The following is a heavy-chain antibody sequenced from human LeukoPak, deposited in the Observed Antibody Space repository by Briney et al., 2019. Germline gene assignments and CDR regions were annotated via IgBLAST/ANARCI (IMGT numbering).Heavy chain of an antibody. CDR2: INPSGGST. J-gene: IGHJ4*02. CDR1: GYTFTSYY. D-gene: IGHD5-12*01. CDR3: AREDGYSGYYFDY. V-gene: IGHV1-46*01. Sequence: ASVKVSCKASGYTFTSYYMHWVRQAPGQGLEWRGIINPSGGSTSYAQKFQGRVTMTRDMATSTVYMELSSLRSEDKAVYYCAREDGYSGYYFDYWGQGTLVTVSS.